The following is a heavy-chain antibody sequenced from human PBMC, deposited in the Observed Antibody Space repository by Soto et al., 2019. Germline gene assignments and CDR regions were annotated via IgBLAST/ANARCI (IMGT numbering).Heavy chain of an antibody. D-gene: IGHD3-10*01. CDR3: ARLVYDTRLNYMYFDF. CDR1: GVSLTSGNW. J-gene: IGHJ4*02. V-gene: IGHV4-4*02. Sequence: SETLSLTCAVSGVSLTSGNWWTWVRQSPQRGLEYIGEIFHDGTANYYPSFERRVAMSVGTSRNQFSLKLTSVTAADTAVYFCARLVYDTRLNYMYFDFWDPGTLVTVSS. CDR2: IFHDGTA.